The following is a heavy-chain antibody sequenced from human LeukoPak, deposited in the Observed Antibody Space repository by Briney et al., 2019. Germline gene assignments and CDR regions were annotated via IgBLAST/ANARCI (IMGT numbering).Heavy chain of an antibody. CDR3: ARTSRHFYGSGTNLTPWPAGMDV. D-gene: IGHD3-10*01. CDR1: GGSMSGFF. CDR2: IYYSGSST. V-gene: IGHV4-59*01. J-gene: IGHJ6*02. Sequence: SETLSLTCTVSGGSMSGFFWTWIRQPPGRELEWIGSIYYSGSSTKYNPSLKSRVTISVDTSKSQFSLNLNSATAADTAVYYCARTSRHFYGSGTNLTPWPAGMDVWGQGTTVTVSS.